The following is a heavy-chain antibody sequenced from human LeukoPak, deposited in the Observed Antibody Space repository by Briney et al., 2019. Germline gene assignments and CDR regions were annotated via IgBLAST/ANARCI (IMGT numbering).Heavy chain of an antibody. CDR2: IYYSGST. D-gene: IGHD2-8*01. CDR1: GGSISSGSYY. J-gene: IGHJ5*02. CDR3: ARDHGGLVLMVYASNWFDP. V-gene: IGHV4-39*07. Sequence: SETLSLTCTVSGGSISSGSYYWGWIRQPPGKGLEWIGSIYYSGSTYYNPSLKSRVTISVDTSKNQFSLKLSSVTAAYTAVYYCARDHGGLVLMVYASNWFDPWGQGTLVTVSS.